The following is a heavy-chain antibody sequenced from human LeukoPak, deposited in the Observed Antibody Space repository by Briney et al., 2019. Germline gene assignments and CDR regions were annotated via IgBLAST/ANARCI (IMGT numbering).Heavy chain of an antibody. Sequence: PSETLSLTCTVSGGSIFSSNSYWGWIRQPPGKGLEWIGSIYYSGNTYYNASLKSRVTISVDTSKNQFSLKLSSVTAADTAVYYCARGPSWFDPWGQGTLVTVSS. V-gene: IGHV4-39*07. CDR2: IYYSGNT. CDR3: ARGPSWFDP. J-gene: IGHJ5*02. CDR1: GGSIFSSNSY.